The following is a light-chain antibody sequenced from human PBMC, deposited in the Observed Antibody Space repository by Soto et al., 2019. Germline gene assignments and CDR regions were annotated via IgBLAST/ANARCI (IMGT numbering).Light chain of an antibody. CDR2: EVS. J-gene: IGLJ1*01. CDR3: SSYTSSSTYV. Sequence: QSALTQPASVSGSPGQSITISCTGTSSDVGGYNYVSWYQQHPGKAPKLMIYEVSNRPSGVSNRFSGSKSGNTASLTISGLQDEDEDDYYCSSYTSSSTYVFGKGTKVTVL. CDR1: SSDVGGYNY. V-gene: IGLV2-14*01.